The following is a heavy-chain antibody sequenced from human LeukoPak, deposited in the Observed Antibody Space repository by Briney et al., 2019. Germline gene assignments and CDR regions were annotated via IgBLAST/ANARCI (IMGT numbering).Heavy chain of an antibody. CDR1: GFSFSSYA. J-gene: IGHJ4*02. D-gene: IGHD3-3*01. CDR3: AGAYYDFWSGYYTFDY. Sequence: GGSLRLSCAASGFSFSSYAMNWVRQAPGKGLEWVSMIYGTGVSTFYADSVKGRFTISRDNSKNTLYLQMNSLRAEDTAVYYCAGAYYDFWSGYYTFDYWGQGTLVTVSS. V-gene: IGHV3-23*01. CDR2: IYGTGVST.